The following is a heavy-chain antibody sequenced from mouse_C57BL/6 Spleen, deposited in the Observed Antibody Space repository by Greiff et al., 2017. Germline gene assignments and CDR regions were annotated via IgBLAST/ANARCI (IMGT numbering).Heavy chain of an antibody. V-gene: IGHV1-64*01. J-gene: IGHJ4*01. Sequence: QVQLQQPGAELVKPGASVKLSCKASGYTFTSYWMHWVKQRPGHGLEWIGMIHPNSGSTNYNEKFKNKATLTVDKSSSTAYMQLSSLTSEDSAVYYCARGMDYWGQGTSVTVSS. CDR1: GYTFTSYW. CDR3: ARGMDY. CDR2: IHPNSGST.